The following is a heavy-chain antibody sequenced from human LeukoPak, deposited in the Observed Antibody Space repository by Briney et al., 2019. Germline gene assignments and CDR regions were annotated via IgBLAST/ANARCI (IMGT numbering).Heavy chain of an antibody. D-gene: IGHD4-17*01. Sequence: SETLSLTCTVSGGSISSYYWSWLRQPPGKGLEWIGYIYYSGSTNYNPSLKSRVTISVDTSKNQFSLKLSSVTAADTAVYYCARHPPGDYGIDYWGQGTLDTVSS. CDR2: IYYSGST. CDR1: GGSISSYY. J-gene: IGHJ4*02. V-gene: IGHV4-59*08. CDR3: ARHPPGDYGIDY.